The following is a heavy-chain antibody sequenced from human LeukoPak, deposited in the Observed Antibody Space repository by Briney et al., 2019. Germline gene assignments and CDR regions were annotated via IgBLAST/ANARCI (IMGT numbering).Heavy chain of an antibody. Sequence: ASVKVSCKASGYSFSSYDINWVRQATGQGLEWMGWMNPNSGNTGYAQEFQGRVSMTRNTSINTAYMELSSLRSEDTALYFCTRAGERPIRYFDCWGQGPLVTVSS. V-gene: IGHV1-8*01. CDR1: GYSFSSYD. D-gene: IGHD3-9*01. CDR3: TRAGERPIRYFDC. J-gene: IGHJ4*02. CDR2: MNPNSGNT.